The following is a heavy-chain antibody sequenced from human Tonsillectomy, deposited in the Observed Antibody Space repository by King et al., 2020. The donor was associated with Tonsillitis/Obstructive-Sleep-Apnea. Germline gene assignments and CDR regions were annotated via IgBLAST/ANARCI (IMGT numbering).Heavy chain of an antibody. Sequence: ITLKESGPTLVKPTQTLTLTCTFSGFSLSTSGVGVGWIRQPPGKALEWLALIYWYDDKRYSPSLKSRLTITKDTSKNQVVLTMTNMDPVDTATYYCAPRGGTTVVVAPNFDYWGQGTLVTVSS. V-gene: IGHV2-5*01. CDR1: GFSLSTSGVG. J-gene: IGHJ4*02. CDR3: APRGGTTVVVAPNFDY. CDR2: IYWYDDK. D-gene: IGHD4-23*01.